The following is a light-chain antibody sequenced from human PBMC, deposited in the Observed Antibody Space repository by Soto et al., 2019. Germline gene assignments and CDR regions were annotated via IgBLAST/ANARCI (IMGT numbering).Light chain of an antibody. V-gene: IGKV2-30*02. CDR2: KVS. CDR1: QVLAHSDGSTY. J-gene: IGKJ1*01. CDR3: EQSIHWPRT. Sequence: EVVMTQSPGSLPVTLVHPASISCRSSQVLAHSDGSTYLNWFQQRPGQSPRRLIYKVSTRDSGVPDRFSGSGSGTDFTLTISRVEAEDVGVYYCEQSIHWPRTFGQGTKVDIK.